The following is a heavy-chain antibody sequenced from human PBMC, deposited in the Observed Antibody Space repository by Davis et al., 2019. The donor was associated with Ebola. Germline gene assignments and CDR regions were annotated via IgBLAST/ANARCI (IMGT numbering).Heavy chain of an antibody. Sequence: ASVKVSCKASGGTFSRDAITWVRQAPGQGLEWMGWINPYTGKPTYAQGFTGRFVFSLDTSVSTAYLQISSLRAEDTAVYYCARDYGGWTLGDWFDPWGQGTLVTVSS. CDR3: ARDYGGWTLGDWFDP. D-gene: IGHD1-26*01. CDR2: INPYTGKP. V-gene: IGHV7-4-1*02. J-gene: IGHJ5*02. CDR1: GGTFSRDA.